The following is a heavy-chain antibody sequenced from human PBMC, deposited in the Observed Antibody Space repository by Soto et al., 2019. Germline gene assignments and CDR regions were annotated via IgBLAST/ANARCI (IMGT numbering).Heavy chain of an antibody. D-gene: IGHD2-15*01. CDR1: GFTFSSYG. CDR2: IWYDGSNK. V-gene: IGHV3-33*01. CDR3: ARDPRYCSGGSCYSGLNY. Sequence: QVQLVESGGGVVQPGRSLRLSCAASGFTFSSYGMHWVRQAPGKGLEWVAVIWYDGSNKYYADSVKGRFTISRDNSKNTLYLQKSSLRAEDTAVYYCARDPRYCSGGSCYSGLNYWGQGTLVTVSS. J-gene: IGHJ4*02.